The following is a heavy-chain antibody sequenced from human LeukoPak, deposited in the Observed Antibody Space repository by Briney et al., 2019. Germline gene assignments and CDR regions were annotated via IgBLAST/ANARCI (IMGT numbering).Heavy chain of an antibody. D-gene: IGHD6-19*01. V-gene: IGHV3-20*04. CDR1: GSRFDDHG. J-gene: IGHJ4*02. CDR3: ARGDSSGWYFDD. Sequence: GGSLRLSCTAPGSRFDDHGMAWFRQAPEKGLEWVCGINWNGDSTGYADSVKGRFTISRDNAKNSLYLQVNSLRADDTALYYCARGDSSGWYFDDWGQGTLVTVSS. CDR2: INWNGDST.